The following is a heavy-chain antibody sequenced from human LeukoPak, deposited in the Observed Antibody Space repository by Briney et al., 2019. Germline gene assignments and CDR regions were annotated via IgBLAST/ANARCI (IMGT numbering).Heavy chain of an antibody. D-gene: IGHD5-18*01. Sequence: GGSLRLSCAASGFTFSSYWMSWVRQAPGKGLEWVANTKQDGSEKYYADSVKGRFTISRDNAKNSLYLQMNSLRAEDTAVYYCASRSIQLWTIDYWGQGTLVTVSS. V-gene: IGHV3-7*01. CDR3: ASRSIQLWTIDY. CDR2: TKQDGSEK. J-gene: IGHJ4*02. CDR1: GFTFSSYW.